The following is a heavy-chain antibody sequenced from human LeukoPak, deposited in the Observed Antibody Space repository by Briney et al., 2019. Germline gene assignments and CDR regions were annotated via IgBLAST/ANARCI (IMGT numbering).Heavy chain of an antibody. V-gene: IGHV4-61*08. CDR1: GGSIRSSDHY. D-gene: IGHD3-10*01. J-gene: IGHJ5*02. CDR3: ARGGYYGSGNDFRFDP. Sequence: SETLSLTCTVSGGSIRSSDHYWSWIRQPPGKGLEWIGYIYYSGSTTYNPSLKSRVTISVDTSKNQFSLKLSSVTAADTAVYYCARGGYYGSGNDFRFDPWGQGTLVTVSS. CDR2: IYYSGST.